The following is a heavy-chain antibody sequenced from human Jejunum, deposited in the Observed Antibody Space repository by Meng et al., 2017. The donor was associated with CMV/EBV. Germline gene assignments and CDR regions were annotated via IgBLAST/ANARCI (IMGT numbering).Heavy chain of an antibody. CDR1: GGSISSSTSY. Sequence: GGSISSSTSYWDWIRQPPGKGLEWIGGIYYSGNTYYNPSLKSRVTMSLDTSKNQFSLRLTSVTAADTAVYYCARVVLYHYGMDVWGHGTTVTVSS. CDR2: IYYSGNT. V-gene: IGHV4-39*07. D-gene: IGHD6-6*01. CDR3: ARVVLYHYGMDV. J-gene: IGHJ6*02.